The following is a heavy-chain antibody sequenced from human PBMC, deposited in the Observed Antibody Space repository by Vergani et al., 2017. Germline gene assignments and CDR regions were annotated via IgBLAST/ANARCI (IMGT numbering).Heavy chain of an antibody. CDR2: IYTSGST. CDR1: GGSISSYY. J-gene: IGHJ2*01. V-gene: IGHV4-4*07. Sequence: QVQLQESGPGLVKPSETLSLTCTVSGGSISSYYWSWIRQPAGKGLEWIGRIYTSGSTNYNPSLKSRVTMSVDTSKNQFSLKLSSVTAADTAVYYCAGRGSCTNGVCAHGNWYFDLWGRGTLVTVSS. CDR3: AGRGSCTNGVCAHGNWYFDL. D-gene: IGHD2-8*01.